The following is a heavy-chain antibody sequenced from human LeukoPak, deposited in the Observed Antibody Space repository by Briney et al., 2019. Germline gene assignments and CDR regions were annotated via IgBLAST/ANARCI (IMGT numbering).Heavy chain of an antibody. Sequence: GGSLRLSCAASGFTFSNHYMHWVRQAPGKGLVSVSRIDPNGRYTSYADSVKGRFTISRDNAKNTLYLQMNTLGAEDTALYYCVRGSTDWNGMDVWGQGTTVTASS. CDR1: GFTFSNHY. CDR3: VRGSTDWNGMDV. D-gene: IGHD6-19*01. CDR2: IDPNGRYT. V-gene: IGHV3-74*01. J-gene: IGHJ6*02.